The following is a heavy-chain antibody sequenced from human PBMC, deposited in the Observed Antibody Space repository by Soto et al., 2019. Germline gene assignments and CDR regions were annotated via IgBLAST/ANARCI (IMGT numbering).Heavy chain of an antibody. V-gene: IGHV3-53*01. Sequence: EVQLVESGGGLIQPGGSLRLSCAASGFTVSSNYMSWVRQAPGKGLEWVSVIYSGGSTYYADSVKGRFTISRDNSKNTLYLQMNSLRAEDPAVYYCARVRNYVWGSYLYHWYFDLWGRGPLVTVSS. CDR3: ARVRNYVWGSYLYHWYFDL. CDR1: GFTVSSNY. CDR2: IYSGGST. D-gene: IGHD3-16*02. J-gene: IGHJ2*01.